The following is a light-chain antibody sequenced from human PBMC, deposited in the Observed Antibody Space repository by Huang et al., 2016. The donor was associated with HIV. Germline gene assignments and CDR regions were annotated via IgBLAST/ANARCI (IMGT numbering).Light chain of an antibody. V-gene: IGKV3-11*01. Sequence: EIVLTQSPATLSLSPGERVALTCRASQNIKNDLSWYQKRPGQAPRIRISNASNRATGIPARFSGSGSGTDFTLTISSLEPEEFVVYFCQQRTNWSPGYTFGQGTKL. CDR3: QQRTNWSPGYT. CDR2: NAS. J-gene: IGKJ2*01. CDR1: QNIKND.